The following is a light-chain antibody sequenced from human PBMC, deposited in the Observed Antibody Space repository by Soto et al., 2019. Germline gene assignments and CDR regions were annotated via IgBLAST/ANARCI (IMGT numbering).Light chain of an antibody. Sequence: EIVLTQSPATLSVSPGERATFSCRASQSVSSNLAWYQQRPGQAPRLLIYGAYTRATGIPPRFSGSGSGTEFTLTISSLQSEDFAVYYCQQYGGARWTFGQGTKVDIK. CDR1: QSVSSN. V-gene: IGKV3-15*01. CDR3: QQYGGARWT. CDR2: GAY. J-gene: IGKJ1*01.